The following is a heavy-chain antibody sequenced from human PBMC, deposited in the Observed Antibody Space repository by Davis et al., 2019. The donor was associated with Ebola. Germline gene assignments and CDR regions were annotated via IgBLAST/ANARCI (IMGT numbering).Heavy chain of an antibody. CDR3: ARACSSTSCRSYYYGMDV. V-gene: IGHV4-34*01. D-gene: IGHD2-2*01. CDR1: GGSFSGYY. CDR2: INHSGST. J-gene: IGHJ6*02. Sequence: SETLSLTCAVYGGSFSGYYWNWIRQPPGKGLEWIGEINHSGSTSYNPSLKTRVTISVDTSKNQFSLKLSSVTAADTAVYYCARACSSTSCRSYYYGMDVWGQGTTVTVSS.